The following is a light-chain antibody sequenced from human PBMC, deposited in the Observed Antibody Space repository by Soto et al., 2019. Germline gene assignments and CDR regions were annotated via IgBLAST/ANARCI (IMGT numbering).Light chain of an antibody. V-gene: IGKV1-39*01. J-gene: IGKJ2*01. CDR1: QTIGNY. CDR3: QQSYSTPRT. Sequence: DLLVTQSPSSLSASVGDRVTITCRASQTIGNYLNWYQQKPGKAPKLLIYAASSLQSGVPSRFSGSGSGTDFTLTISSLQPEDFAIYHCQQSYSTPRTFGQGTRLDIK. CDR2: AAS.